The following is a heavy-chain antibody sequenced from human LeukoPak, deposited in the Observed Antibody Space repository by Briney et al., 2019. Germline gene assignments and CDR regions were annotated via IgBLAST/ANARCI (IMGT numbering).Heavy chain of an antibody. D-gene: IGHD3-22*01. CDR2: INPNSGGT. J-gene: IGHJ4*02. CDR1: GYAFTGYY. Sequence: ASVKVSCKASGYAFTGYYMHWVRQAPGQGLEWMGWINPNSGGTNYAQKLQGRVTMTTDTSTSTAYMELRSLRSDDTAVYYCARGGGDPNYYYDSSGYPIPFDYWGQGTLVTVSS. V-gene: IGHV1-2*02. CDR3: ARGGGDPNYYYDSSGYPIPFDY.